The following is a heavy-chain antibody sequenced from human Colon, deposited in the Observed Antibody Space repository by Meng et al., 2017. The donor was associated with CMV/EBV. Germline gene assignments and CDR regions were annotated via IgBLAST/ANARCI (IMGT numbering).Heavy chain of an antibody. D-gene: IGHD2-2*01. CDR3: TSDLQGQLPYYYHGMDV. CDR2: IYHSGST. J-gene: IGHJ6*02. Sequence: GSLRPPCTVPGYSISSGYYWGWLRQPPGKGLEWIGSIYHSGSTYYNPSLKSRVTISVDTSKNQFSLKLSSVTAADTAVYYCTSDLQGQLPYYYHGMDVWGQGTTVTVSS. CDR1: GYSISSGYY. V-gene: IGHV4-38-2*02.